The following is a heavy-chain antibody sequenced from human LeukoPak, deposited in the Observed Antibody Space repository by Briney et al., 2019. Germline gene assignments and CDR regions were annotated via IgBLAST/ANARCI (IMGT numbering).Heavy chain of an antibody. CDR2: INSDGSST. CDR1: GFTFSSYW. CDR3: ASGRGSYRPLDY. Sequence: QPGGSLRLSCAASGFTFSSYWMPWVRQAPGKGLVWVSRINSDGSSTSYADSVKGRFTISRDNAKNTLYLQMNSLRAEDTAVYYCASGRGSYRPLDYWGQGTLVTVSS. D-gene: IGHD1-26*01. J-gene: IGHJ4*02. V-gene: IGHV3-74*01.